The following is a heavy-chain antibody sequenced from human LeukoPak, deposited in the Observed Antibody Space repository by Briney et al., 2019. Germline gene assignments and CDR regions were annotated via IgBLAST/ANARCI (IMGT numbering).Heavy chain of an antibody. CDR1: GITFSSYD. D-gene: IGHD3-10*01. J-gene: IGHJ4*02. CDR2: ITSASGYR. V-gene: IGHV3-23*01. Sequence: GGSLRLSCVASGITFSSYDMSWVRQAPGKGLEWVSTITSASGYRYYADSVRGRFTISRDNSKNTLYLQMNSLRAEDTAVYYCAKAGITMVRGVFWGQGTLVTVSS. CDR3: AKAGITMVRGVF.